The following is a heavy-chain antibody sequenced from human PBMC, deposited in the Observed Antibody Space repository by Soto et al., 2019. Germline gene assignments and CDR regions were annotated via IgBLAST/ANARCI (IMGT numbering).Heavy chain of an antibody. CDR3: ARARGARYFDY. CDR1: GGSIGTHY. Sequence: SQTLPLTCTASGGSIGTHYWSLILQPPGKGLEWIGYIYYSGSTYYNPSLKSRVTISVDTSKNQFSLKLSSVTAADTAVYYCARARGARYFDYWGQGTLVTVSS. V-gene: IGHV4-30-4*08. CDR2: IYYSGST. D-gene: IGHD2-15*01. J-gene: IGHJ4*02.